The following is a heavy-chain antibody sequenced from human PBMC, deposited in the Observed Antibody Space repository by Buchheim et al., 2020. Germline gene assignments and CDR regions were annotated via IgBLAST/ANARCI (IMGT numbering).Heavy chain of an antibody. V-gene: IGHV3-30*18. Sequence: QVQLVESGGGVVQPGRSLRLSCAASGFTFTSYAMHWVRQAPGKGLEWVALTSSDGRNSYYADSVKGRFTISRDNSKNTVYLQMNSVRPEDTAVYYCAKDLTKVLWFAEPTGGFDFWGQGAL. CDR1: GFTFTSYA. CDR2: TSSDGRNS. J-gene: IGHJ4*02. CDR3: AKDLTKVLWFAEPTGGFDF. D-gene: IGHD3-10*01.